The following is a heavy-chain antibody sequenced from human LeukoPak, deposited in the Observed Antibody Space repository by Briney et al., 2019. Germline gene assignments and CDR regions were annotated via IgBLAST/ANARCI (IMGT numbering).Heavy chain of an antibody. CDR1: GFTFSSYS. CDR3: ASKFHYYDSSGYYL. CDR2: ISSSSSYI. D-gene: IGHD3-22*01. V-gene: IGHV3-21*01. J-gene: IGHJ4*02. Sequence: GGSLRLSCAASGFTFSSYSMNWVRQAPGKGLEWVSSISSSSSYIYYADSVKGRFTISRDNAKNSLYLQMNSLRAEDTAVYYCASKFHYYDSSGYYLWGQGTLVTASS.